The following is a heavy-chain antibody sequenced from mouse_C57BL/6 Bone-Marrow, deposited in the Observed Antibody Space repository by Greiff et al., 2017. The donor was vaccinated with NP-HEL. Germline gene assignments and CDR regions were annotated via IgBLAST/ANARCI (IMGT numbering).Heavy chain of an antibody. J-gene: IGHJ3*01. CDR2: IYPRDGST. V-gene: IGHV1-85*01. Sequence: QVQLQQSGPELVKPGASVKLSCKASGYTFTSYDINWVKQRPGQGLEWIGWIYPRDGSTKYNEKFKGKATLTVDTSSSTAYMELHSLTSEDSAVYFCARESGAYYYGKAWFAYWGQGTLVTVSA. CDR3: ARESGAYYYGKAWFAY. CDR1: GYTFTSYD. D-gene: IGHD1-1*01.